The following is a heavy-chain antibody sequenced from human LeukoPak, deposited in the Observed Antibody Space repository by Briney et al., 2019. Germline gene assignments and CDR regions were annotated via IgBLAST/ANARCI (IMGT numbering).Heavy chain of an antibody. V-gene: IGHV4-4*02. Sequence: TSETLSLTCAVSGGSISSSNWWSWVRQPPGKGLEWIGEIYHSGSTNYNPSLKSRVTISVDKSKNQFSLKLSSVTAADTAVYYCARDRAWFGELLGYYYGMDVWGQGTTVTVSS. CDR3: ARDRAWFGELLGYYYGMDV. CDR1: GGSISSSNW. J-gene: IGHJ6*02. CDR2: IYHSGST. D-gene: IGHD3-10*01.